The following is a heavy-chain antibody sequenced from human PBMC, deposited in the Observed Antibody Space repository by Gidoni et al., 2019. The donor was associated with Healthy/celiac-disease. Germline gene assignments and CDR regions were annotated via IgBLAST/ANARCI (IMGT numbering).Heavy chain of an antibody. CDR1: RYTFPSYY. Sequence: QVQLVQSGPEVKKPGASVKVSCKASRYTFPSYYMHCVRQAPGQGLEWMGIINPSGGSTSYAQKFQGRVTMTRDTSTSTVYMELSSLRSEDTAVYYCARVGRSQMPNYYYYYGMDVWGQGTTVTVSS. CDR3: ARVGRSQMPNYYYYYGMDV. D-gene: IGHD1-26*01. J-gene: IGHJ6*02. CDR2: INPSGGST. V-gene: IGHV1-46*01.